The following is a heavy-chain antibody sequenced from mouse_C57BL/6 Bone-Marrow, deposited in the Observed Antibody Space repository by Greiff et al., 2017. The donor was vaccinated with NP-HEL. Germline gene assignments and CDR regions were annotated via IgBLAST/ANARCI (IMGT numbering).Heavy chain of an antibody. CDR1: GFTFSSYA. CDR2: ISSGGDYI. J-gene: IGHJ1*03. D-gene: IGHD2-4*01. Sequence: EVKLMESGEGLVKPGGSLKLSCAASGFTFSSYAMSWVRQTPEKRLEWVAYISSGGDYIYYADTVKGRFTISRDTARNTLYLQMSSLKSEDTAMYYCTRGRSMITRDFDVWGTGTTVTVSS. CDR3: TRGRSMITRDFDV. V-gene: IGHV5-9-1*02.